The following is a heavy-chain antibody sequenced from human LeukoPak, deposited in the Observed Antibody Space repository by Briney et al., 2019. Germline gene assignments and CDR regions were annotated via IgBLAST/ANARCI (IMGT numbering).Heavy chain of an antibody. V-gene: IGHV1-69*05. CDR1: GGTFSSYA. CDR2: IIPIFGTA. CDR3: AVGGYSYGTDDY. Sequence: SVKVSSKASGGTFSSYAISWVRHAPGHGLKWMGGIIPIFGTANYAQKFQGRVTITTDESTSTAYMELSSLRSEDTAVYYCAVGGYSYGTDDYWGQGTLVTVSS. J-gene: IGHJ4*02. D-gene: IGHD5-18*01.